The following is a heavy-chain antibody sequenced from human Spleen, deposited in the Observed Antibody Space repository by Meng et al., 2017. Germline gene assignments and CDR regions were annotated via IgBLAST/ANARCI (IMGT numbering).Heavy chain of an antibody. CDR2: IYYSGST. V-gene: IGHV4-31*03. CDR3: ARLAGGSGTYLDYFYGMDV. J-gene: IGHJ6*02. Sequence: LRLSCTVSGDSISNGGYYWSWIRQHPGKGLEWIGYIYYSGSTYYNPSLKSRVIISVDTSKNQFSLKLSSVTAADTAVYYCARLAGGSGTYLDYFYGMDVWGQGTTVTVSS. CDR1: GDSISNGGYY. D-gene: IGHD3-10*01.